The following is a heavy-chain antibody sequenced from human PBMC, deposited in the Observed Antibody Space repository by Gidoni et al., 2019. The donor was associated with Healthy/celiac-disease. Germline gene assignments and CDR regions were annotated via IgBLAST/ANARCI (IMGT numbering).Heavy chain of an antibody. J-gene: IGHJ1*01. CDR3: ASPNYYDGSGYFQH. CDR1: GGTFSSYA. V-gene: IGHV1-69*04. Sequence: QVQLVQSGAEVKKPGASVKVSCKASGGTFSSYAISWVRQAPGQGLEWMGRIIPILGIANYAQKFQGRETITADKSTSTAYMELSSLRSENTAVYYCASPNYYDGSGYFQHWGQGTLVTVSS. CDR2: IIPILGIA. D-gene: IGHD3-22*01.